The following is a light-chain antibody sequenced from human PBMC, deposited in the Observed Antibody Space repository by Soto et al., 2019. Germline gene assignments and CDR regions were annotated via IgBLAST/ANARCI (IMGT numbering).Light chain of an antibody. J-gene: IGKJ2*01. Sequence: DIQMTQSPSTLSASIGDRVTLTCRASQSLTGRLSWYQQKPGRPHKLLIYDVSILKSGVPSRFSGSESGKDFTLTISSLRPDDFATFYCQQYKVYPYTFGQGTRLDI. CDR1: QSLTGR. CDR3: QQYKVYPYT. CDR2: DVS. V-gene: IGKV1-5*01.